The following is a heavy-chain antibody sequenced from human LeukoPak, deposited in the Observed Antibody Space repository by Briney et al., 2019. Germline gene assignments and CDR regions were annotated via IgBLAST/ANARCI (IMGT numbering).Heavy chain of an antibody. D-gene: IGHD1-26*01. Sequence: GGSLRLSCAASGFTFSSYGMHWVRQAPGKGLEWVAVISYDGRNKYYADSVKGRFTISRDNSRNTLYLQMNSLRAEDTAVYYCAKDSRHRIVGTTTFLDYWGQGTLVTVSS. CDR2: ISYDGRNK. V-gene: IGHV3-30*18. CDR1: GFTFSSYG. CDR3: AKDSRHRIVGTTTFLDY. J-gene: IGHJ4*02.